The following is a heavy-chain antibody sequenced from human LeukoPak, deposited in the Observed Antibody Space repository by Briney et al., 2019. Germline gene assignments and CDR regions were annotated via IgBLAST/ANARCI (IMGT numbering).Heavy chain of an antibody. J-gene: IGHJ3*02. CDR2: INHSGSP. CDR3: ARGELRYFDWFYDAFDI. Sequence: SETLSLTCAVYGGSFSGYYWSWIRQPPGKGLEWIGEINHSGSPNYNPSLKSRVTISVDTSKNQFSLKLSSVTAADTAVYYCARGELRYFDWFYDAFDIWGQGTMVTVSS. D-gene: IGHD3-9*01. V-gene: IGHV4-34*01. CDR1: GGSFSGYY.